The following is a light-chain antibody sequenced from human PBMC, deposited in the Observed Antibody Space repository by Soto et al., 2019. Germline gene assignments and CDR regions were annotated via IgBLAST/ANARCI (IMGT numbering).Light chain of an antibody. CDR2: KAS. J-gene: IGKJ2*01. CDR3: QQYNSYSYT. V-gene: IGKV1-5*03. CDR1: QTINSW. Sequence: DIQMTQSPSSLSASAGDGVTITCRASQTINSWLAWYQHKPGKAPKLLIYKASSLESGVPSRFSGSGSGTEFTLTISSLQPDDFATYYCQQYNSYSYTFGQGTKVDIK.